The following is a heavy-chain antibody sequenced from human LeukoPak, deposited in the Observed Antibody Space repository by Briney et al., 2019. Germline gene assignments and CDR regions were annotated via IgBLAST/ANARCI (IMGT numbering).Heavy chain of an antibody. D-gene: IGHD5-18*01. J-gene: IGHJ6*03. Sequence: PSETLSLTCTVSGGSISSYYWSWIRQPPGRGLEWIGYIYYSGSTNYNPSLKSRVTISVDTSKNQFSLKLSSVTAADTAVYYCARGYSYGPYYYYYYMDVWGKGTTVTVSS. V-gene: IGHV4-59*01. CDR1: GGSISSYY. CDR2: IYYSGST. CDR3: ARGYSYGPYYYYYYMDV.